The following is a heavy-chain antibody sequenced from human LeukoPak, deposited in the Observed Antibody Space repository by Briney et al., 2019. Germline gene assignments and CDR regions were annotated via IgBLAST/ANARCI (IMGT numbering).Heavy chain of an antibody. D-gene: IGHD4-17*01. J-gene: IGHJ6*02. CDR1: GYTFTSYG. CDR2: VSAYNGNT. V-gene: IGHV1-18*01. Sequence: ASVKVSCKASGYTFTSYGISWVRQAPGQGLEWMGWVSAYNGNTNYAQKLQGRVTMTTDTSTSTAYMELRSLRSDDTAVYYCARDYGDYGGSYYYGMDVWGQRTTATVSS. CDR3: ARDYGDYGGSYYYGMDV.